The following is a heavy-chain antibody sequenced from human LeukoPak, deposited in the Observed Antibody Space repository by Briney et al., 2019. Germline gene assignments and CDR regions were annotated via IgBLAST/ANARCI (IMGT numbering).Heavy chain of an antibody. D-gene: IGHD2-2*02. CDR3: ARANCSSTSCYIPADY. CDR2: ISYDGSNK. J-gene: IGHJ4*02. CDR1: GFTFSSYA. Sequence: RGSLRLSCAASGFTFSSYAMHWVRQAPGKGLEWVAVISYDGSNKYYADSVKGRFTISRDSSKNTLYLQMNSLRAEDTAVYYCARANCSSTSCYIPADYWGQGTLVTVSS. V-gene: IGHV3-30-3*01.